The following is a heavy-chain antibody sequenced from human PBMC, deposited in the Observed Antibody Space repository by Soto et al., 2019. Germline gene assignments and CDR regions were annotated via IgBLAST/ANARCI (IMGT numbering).Heavy chain of an antibody. Sequence: QVQLVQSGAEVKKPGASVKVSCKASGYTFTSYYMHWVRQAPGQGLEWMGIINPSGGSTSYAQKYPGRVTMTRDTSTSTVYMELSSRRSEDTAVYYCARDCWYSLRGGSTDYWGQGTLVTVSS. D-gene: IGHD5-18*01. CDR2: INPSGGST. J-gene: IGHJ4*02. CDR3: ARDCWYSLRGGSTDY. CDR1: GYTFTSYY. V-gene: IGHV1-46*01.